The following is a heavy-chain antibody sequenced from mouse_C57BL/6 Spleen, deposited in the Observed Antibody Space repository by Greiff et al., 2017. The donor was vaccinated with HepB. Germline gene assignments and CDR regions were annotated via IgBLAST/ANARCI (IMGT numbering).Heavy chain of an antibody. V-gene: IGHV1-64*01. CDR2: IHPNSGST. CDR1: GYTFTSYW. Sequence: QVQLQQPGAELVKPGASVKLSCKASGYTFTSYWMHWVKQRPGQGLEWIGMIHPNSGSTNYNEKFKSKATLTVDKSSSTAYMQLSSLTSEDSAVYYCAREGYYGSRGMGYFDVWGTGTTVTVSS. J-gene: IGHJ1*03. D-gene: IGHD1-1*01. CDR3: AREGYYGSRGMGYFDV.